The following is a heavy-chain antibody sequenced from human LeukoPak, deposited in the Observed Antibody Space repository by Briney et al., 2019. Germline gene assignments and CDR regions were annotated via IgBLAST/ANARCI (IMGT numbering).Heavy chain of an antibody. J-gene: IGHJ4*02. V-gene: IGHV3-30*04. D-gene: IGHD3-22*01. CDR1: GFTFSSHA. Sequence: GGSLRLSCIASGFTFSSHAMHWVRQAPAKGLEWVAVISFDGTQKYYVESVKGRFTISRDISKNTLFLQMNSPRVEDTALYYCVRERSMILTDWGQGTLVSVSS. CDR3: VRERSMILTD. CDR2: ISFDGTQK.